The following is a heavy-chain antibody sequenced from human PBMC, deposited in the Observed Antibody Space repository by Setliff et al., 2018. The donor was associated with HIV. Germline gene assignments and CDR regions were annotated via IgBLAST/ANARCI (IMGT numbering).Heavy chain of an antibody. J-gene: IGHJ6*02. CDR2: ISYDGSNK. V-gene: IGHV3-30*04. D-gene: IGHD3-3*01. CDR3: ARSVRPIYYYFDLGV. CDR1: GFTFSSYA. Sequence: GWSLRLSCAASGFTFSSYAMHWVRQAPGKGLEWVAVISYDGSNKYYGDSVKGRFTISRDNSKRTLYLQMNSLRAEDTAVYYCARSVRPIYYYFDLGVWGQGTTVTVSS.